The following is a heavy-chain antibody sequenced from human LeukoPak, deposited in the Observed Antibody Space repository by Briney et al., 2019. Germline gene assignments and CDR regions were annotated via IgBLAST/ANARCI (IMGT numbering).Heavy chain of an antibody. J-gene: IGHJ4*02. CDR3: ARKSGSSGYPFDY. CDR2: ITSSSNTV. Sequence: PGGSLRLSCAASGFSFSIYSMNWVRQAPGKGLEWVSYITSSSNTVHYADAVKGRFAISRDNAKNSLYLQMNSLRAEDTAVYYCARKSGSSGYPFDYWGQGTLVTVSS. CDR1: GFSFSIYS. D-gene: IGHD3-22*01. V-gene: IGHV3-48*01.